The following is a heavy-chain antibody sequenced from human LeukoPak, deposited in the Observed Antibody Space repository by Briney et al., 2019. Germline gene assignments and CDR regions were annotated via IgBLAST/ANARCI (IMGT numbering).Heavy chain of an antibody. CDR1: GFTLSSNY. V-gene: IGHV3-66*02. J-gene: IGHJ4*02. Sequence: PGGALRLSCAASGFTLSSNYMSWVRQAPGEGLEWVSLIYIGGSKYYTDSVKGRFTTSRDNSKKPLYLQMSSRRGEGTAVYYCARGTSRTSPLTGYYKGYFDYWGQGTLVAVSS. CDR3: ARGTSRTSPLTGYYKGYFDY. D-gene: IGHD3-9*01. CDR2: IYIGGSK.